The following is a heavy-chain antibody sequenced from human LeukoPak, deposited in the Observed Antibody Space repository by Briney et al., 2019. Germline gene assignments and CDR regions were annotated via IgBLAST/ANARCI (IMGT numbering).Heavy chain of an antibody. J-gene: IGHJ4*02. CDR2: ISGSGGST. CDR3: AKDSRSIAATPFDY. V-gene: IGHV3-23*01. D-gene: IGHD6-6*01. CDR1: GFTFSSYA. Sequence: GSLKLSCSASGFTFSSYAMSWVRQAPGKGLEWVSAISGSGGSTYYADSVKGRFTISRDNSKNTLYPQMNSLRAEDTAVYYCAKDSRSIAATPFDYWGQGTLVTVSS.